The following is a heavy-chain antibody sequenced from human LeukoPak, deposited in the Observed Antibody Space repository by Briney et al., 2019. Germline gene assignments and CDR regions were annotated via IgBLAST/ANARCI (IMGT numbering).Heavy chain of an antibody. J-gene: IGHJ4*02. CDR2: INSDGSST. CDR3: AKNGASGSYSFDS. D-gene: IGHD1-26*01. Sequence: GGSLRLSCAASGVTFSSYWMHWVRQAPGKGLVWVSRINSDGSSTSYADAVKGRFTISRDNAKNTLYLQMNSLRAEDTAVYYCAKNGASGSYSFDSWGQGTLVTVSS. V-gene: IGHV3-74*01. CDR1: GVTFSSYW.